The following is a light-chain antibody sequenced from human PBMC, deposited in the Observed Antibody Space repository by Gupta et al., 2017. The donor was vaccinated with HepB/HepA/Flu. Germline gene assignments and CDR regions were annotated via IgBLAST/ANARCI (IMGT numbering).Light chain of an antibody. Sequence: QSVLTQPPSASGTPGHRVTISCSGSGSNIGSNYVYWYQQLPRAVPKLLIYRNNQRSSGVPDRFSGSKSVTSASLVITGLRSEDEAAYFCALWDDSLNRRLFGGGTRLTVL. V-gene: IGLV1-47*01. CDR2: RNN. CDR3: ALWDDSLNRRL. CDR1: GSNIGSNY. J-gene: IGLJ3*02.